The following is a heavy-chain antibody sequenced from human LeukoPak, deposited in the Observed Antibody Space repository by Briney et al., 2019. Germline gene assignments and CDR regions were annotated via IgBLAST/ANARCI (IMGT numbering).Heavy chain of an antibody. CDR1: GGSFSGYY. CDR3: ARGMVRDAFDI. V-gene: IGHV4-34*01. J-gene: IGHJ3*02. Sequence: SETLSLTCAVYGGSFSGYYWSWIRQPPGKGLEWIGEINHSGSTYYNPSLKSRVTISVDTSKNQFSLKLSSVTAADTAVYYCARGMVRDAFDIWGQGTMVTVSS. CDR2: INHSGST. D-gene: IGHD2-8*01.